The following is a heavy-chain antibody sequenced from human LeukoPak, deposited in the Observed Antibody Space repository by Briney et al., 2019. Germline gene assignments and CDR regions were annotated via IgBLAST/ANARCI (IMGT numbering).Heavy chain of an antibody. Sequence: GESLKISCKGSGYSSTNYWIGWVRQMPGKGLEWMGTIYPGDSDTRYSPSFQGQVTISADKSISTAYLQWSSLKASDTAMYYCVVDTAMVSGYWGQGTLVTVSS. CDR2: IYPGDSDT. CDR3: VVDTAMVSGY. V-gene: IGHV5-51*01. CDR1: GYSSTNYW. D-gene: IGHD5-18*01. J-gene: IGHJ4*02.